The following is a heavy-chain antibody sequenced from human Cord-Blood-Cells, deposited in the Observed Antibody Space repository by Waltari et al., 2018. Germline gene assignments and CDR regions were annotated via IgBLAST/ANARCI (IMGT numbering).Heavy chain of an antibody. D-gene: IGHD3-22*01. CDR2: IIPILGIS. CDR3: AGSSDYYDSSGYNWFDP. Sequence: QVQLVQSGAEVKKPGSSVKDSCKASGGTFSSYAISWVRQAPGQGLEWMGGIIPILGISNCAQKFQGRVTITADESTSTAYMALSSLRSEDTVVYYCAGSSDYYDSSGYNWFDPWGQGTLVTVSS. CDR1: GGTFSSYA. J-gene: IGHJ5*02. V-gene: IGHV1-69*04.